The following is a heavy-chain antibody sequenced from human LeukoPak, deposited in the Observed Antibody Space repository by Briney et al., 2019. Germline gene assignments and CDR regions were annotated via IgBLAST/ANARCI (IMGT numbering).Heavy chain of an antibody. Sequence: SETLSLTCAVYGGSFSGYYWSWIRQPPGKGLEWIGEINHSGSTNYNPSLKSRVTISVDTSKNQFSLKLSSVTAADTAVYYCARVRLQGMDVWGKGTTVTVPS. CDR3: ARVRLQGMDV. J-gene: IGHJ6*04. CDR2: INHSGST. CDR1: GGSFSGYY. V-gene: IGHV4-34*01. D-gene: IGHD4-11*01.